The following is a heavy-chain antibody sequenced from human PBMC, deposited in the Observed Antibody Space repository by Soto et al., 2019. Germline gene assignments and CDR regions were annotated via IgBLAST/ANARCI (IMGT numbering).Heavy chain of an antibody. V-gene: IGHV3-7*05. CDR3: AKFKGGVNDGLDI. D-gene: IGHD6-25*01. CDR2: IKQDGSEK. Sequence: GGSLRLSCAASGFTFSSYWMSWVRQAPGKGLEWVANIKQDGSEKYYVDSVKGRFTISRDNAKDTLFLQMSSLRAEDTATYYCAKFKGGVNDGLDIWGQGTMVTVSS. J-gene: IGHJ3*02. CDR1: GFTFSSYW.